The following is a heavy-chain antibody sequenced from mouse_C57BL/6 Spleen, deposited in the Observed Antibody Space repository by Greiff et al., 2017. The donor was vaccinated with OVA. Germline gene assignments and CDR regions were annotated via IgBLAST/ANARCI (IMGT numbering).Heavy chain of an antibody. D-gene: IGHD2-5*01. CDR2: IYPGDGDT. CDR1: GYAFSSSW. CDR3: ARENYSNYGAY. V-gene: IGHV1-82*01. J-gene: IGHJ3*01. Sequence: VQLQQSGPELVKPGASVKISCKASGYAFSSSWMNWVKQRPGKGLEWIGRIYPGDGDTNYNGKFKGKATLTADKSSSTAYMQLSSLTSEDSAVYFCARENYSNYGAYWGQGTLVTVSA.